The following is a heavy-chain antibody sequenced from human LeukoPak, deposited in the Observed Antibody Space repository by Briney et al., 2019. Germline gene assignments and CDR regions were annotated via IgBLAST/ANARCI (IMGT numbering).Heavy chain of an antibody. D-gene: IGHD2-15*01. Sequence: SGTLSRTCAVSGGSISSSNWWSWVRQPPGKGLEWIGEIYHSGSTNYNPSLKSRVTISVDKSKNQFSLKLSSVTAADTAVYYCASGGTVYCSGGSCYDYWGQGTLVTVSS. CDR1: GGSISSSNW. CDR3: ASGGTVYCSGGSCYDY. V-gene: IGHV4-4*02. J-gene: IGHJ4*02. CDR2: IYHSGST.